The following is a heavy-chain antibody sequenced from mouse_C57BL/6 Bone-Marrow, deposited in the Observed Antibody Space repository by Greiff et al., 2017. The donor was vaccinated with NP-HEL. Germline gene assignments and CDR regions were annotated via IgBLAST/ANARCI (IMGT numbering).Heavy chain of an antibody. J-gene: IGHJ4*01. D-gene: IGHD1-1*01. CDR2: IWTGGGT. V-gene: IGHV2-9-1*01. Sequence: QVTLKVSGPGLVAPSQSLSITCTVSGFSLTSYAISWVRQPPGKGLEWLGVIWTGGGTNYNSALKSRLSISKDNSKSQVFLKMNSLQTDDTARYYCARNYYGSSYAMDYWGQGTSVTVSS. CDR3: ARNYYGSSYAMDY. CDR1: GFSLTSYA.